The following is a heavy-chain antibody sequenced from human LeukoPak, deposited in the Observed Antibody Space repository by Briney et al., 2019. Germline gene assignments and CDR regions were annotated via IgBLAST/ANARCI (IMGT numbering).Heavy chain of an antibody. V-gene: IGHV4-4*07. CDR3: ARDHAAFHGFDI. J-gene: IGHJ3*02. D-gene: IGHD6-25*01. CDR1: GGSISSYH. Sequence: SETLSLTCTVSGGSISSYHWSWIRQPAGKGLEWIGSICTSGSTNYNPSLKSRVTMSVDTSKNQFSLKLSSVTAADTAVYYCARDHAAFHGFDIWGLGTMVTVSS. CDR2: ICTSGST.